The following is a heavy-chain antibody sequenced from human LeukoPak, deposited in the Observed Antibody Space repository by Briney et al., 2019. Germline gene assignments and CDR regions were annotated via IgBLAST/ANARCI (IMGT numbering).Heavy chain of an antibody. D-gene: IGHD3-3*01. Sequence: GGSLRLSCAASGFTFSIYAIHWVRQAPGKGLEWVAVISHDGSTKYYADSVRGRFTISRDNSKNTLYLQMNSLRAEDTAVYYCAKPDDRSGYYRYYYYYGMDVWGQGTTVTVSS. CDR1: GFTFSIYA. J-gene: IGHJ6*02. CDR3: AKPDDRSGYYRYYYYYGMDV. V-gene: IGHV3-30*04. CDR2: ISHDGSTK.